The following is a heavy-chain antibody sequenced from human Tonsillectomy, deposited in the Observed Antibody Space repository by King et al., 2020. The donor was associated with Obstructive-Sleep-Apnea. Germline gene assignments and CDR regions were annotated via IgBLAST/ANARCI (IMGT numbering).Heavy chain of an antibody. Sequence: QLVQSGSELKKPGASVKLSCKASGYTFTRYPMNWVRQAPGQGLQWMGWIDTNIGTPTYAQGFTGRFVFSLGTSVSTAYLQINSLKGDDTAVYYCARLTTSGWSTSFDYWGQGSLVTVSS. V-gene: IGHV7-4-1*02. CDR1: GYTFTRYP. J-gene: IGHJ4*02. D-gene: IGHD6-19*01. CDR2: IDTNIGTP. CDR3: ARLTTSGWSTSFDY.